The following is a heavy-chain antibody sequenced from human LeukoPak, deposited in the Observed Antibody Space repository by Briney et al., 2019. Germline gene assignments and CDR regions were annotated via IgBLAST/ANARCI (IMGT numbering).Heavy chain of an antibody. CDR3: ARDSVVGVATWDY. Sequence: PGGSLRLSCAASAFNFDDYGMSWVRQVPGKGLEWVSGINLNGGSIGYADSVKGRFTISRDNAKNSLYPQMNSLRVEDTAFYYCARDSVVGVATWDYWGQGTLVTVSS. J-gene: IGHJ4*02. CDR2: INLNGGSI. D-gene: IGHD2-15*01. V-gene: IGHV3-20*04. CDR1: AFNFDDYG.